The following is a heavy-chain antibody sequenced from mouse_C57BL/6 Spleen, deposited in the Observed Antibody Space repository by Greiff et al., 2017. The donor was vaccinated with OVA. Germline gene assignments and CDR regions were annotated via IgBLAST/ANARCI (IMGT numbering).Heavy chain of an antibody. V-gene: IGHV5-16*01. D-gene: IGHD3-2*01. CDR3: ARGDSSDSYYCDY. J-gene: IGHJ2*01. CDR1: GFTFSDYY. Sequence: EVMLVESEGGLVQPGSSMKLSCTASGFTFSDYYMAWVRQVPEKGLEWVANINYDGSSTYYLDSLKSRFIISRDNAKNILYLQMSSLKSEDTATYYCARGDSSDSYYCDYWGQGTTLTVSS. CDR2: INYDGSST.